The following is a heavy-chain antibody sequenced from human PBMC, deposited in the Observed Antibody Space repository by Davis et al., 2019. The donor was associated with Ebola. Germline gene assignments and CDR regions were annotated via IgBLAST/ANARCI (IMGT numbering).Heavy chain of an antibody. J-gene: IGHJ6*02. D-gene: IGHD4-17*01. CDR2: INHSGST. CDR3: ARGTTVIYYYYYGRDV. Sequence: SETLSLTCAVYGGSFSGYYLSWIRQPPGKGLEWIGEINHSGSTNYNPSLKSRVTISVDTSKNQFSLKLSSVTAADTAVYYCARGTTVIYYYYYGRDVWGQGTTVTVSS. CDR1: GGSFSGYY. V-gene: IGHV4-34*01.